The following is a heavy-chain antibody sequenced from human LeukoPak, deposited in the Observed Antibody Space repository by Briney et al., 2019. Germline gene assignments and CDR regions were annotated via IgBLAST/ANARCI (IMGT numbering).Heavy chain of an antibody. CDR3: AKDGRGQWLVL. J-gene: IGHJ4*02. Sequence: GRSLRLSCAASGFTFSDYFMSWVRQAPGKGLEWVSAISGSGGSTYYADSVKGRFTISRDNSKNTLYLQMNSLRAEDTAVYYCAKDGRGQWLVLWGQGTLVTVSS. CDR1: GFTFSDYF. CDR2: ISGSGGST. D-gene: IGHD6-19*01. V-gene: IGHV3-23*01.